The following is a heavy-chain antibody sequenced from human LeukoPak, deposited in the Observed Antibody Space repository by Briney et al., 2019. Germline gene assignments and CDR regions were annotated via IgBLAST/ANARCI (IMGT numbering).Heavy chain of an antibody. D-gene: IGHD3-10*01. Sequence: GGSLRLSCAASGFDFSDYWMHWVRQAPAKGPVWVSRVNTDGDSTIYADFVEGRFIISRDNAKNTLYLRMRTLRAEDTAVYYCARTRGNAFDIWGLGTLVTVSS. CDR3: ARTRGNAFDI. J-gene: IGHJ3*02. CDR2: VNTDGDST. CDR1: GFDFSDYW. V-gene: IGHV3-74*01.